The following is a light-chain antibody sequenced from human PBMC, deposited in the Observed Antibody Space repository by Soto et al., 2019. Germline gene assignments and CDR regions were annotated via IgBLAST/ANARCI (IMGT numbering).Light chain of an antibody. CDR3: QQSYSTPPIS. J-gene: IGKJ5*01. V-gene: IGKV1-39*01. Sequence: DIQMTQSPSSLSASVGDRFTIASRLSQSINIYLNGYRHQPGDAPELLIYAASSLQSGVPPRFSGSGSGTDFSLIINNLQPEDFATYYCQQSYSTPPISFGQGTRLEI. CDR1: QSINIY. CDR2: AAS.